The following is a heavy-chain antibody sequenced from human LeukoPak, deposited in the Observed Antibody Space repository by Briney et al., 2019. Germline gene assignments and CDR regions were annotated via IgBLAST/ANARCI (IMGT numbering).Heavy chain of an antibody. V-gene: IGHV4-39*01. J-gene: IGHJ4*02. Sequence: KPSETLSLTCTVSGGSISSSLYYWGWIRQPPGKGLEWIGSIYYSGKSYYNPSLQSRVTISGATSKNQFSLKLSSVTAADTAVFYCARHNTRGILPASLIDYWGQGTLVIVSS. CDR2: IYYSGKS. CDR3: ARHNTRGILPASLIDY. D-gene: IGHD2-2*01. CDR1: GGSISSSLYY.